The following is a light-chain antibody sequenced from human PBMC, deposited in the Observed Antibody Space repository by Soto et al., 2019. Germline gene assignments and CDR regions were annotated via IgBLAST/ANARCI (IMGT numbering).Light chain of an antibody. CDR1: ISDVGSSGP. J-gene: IGLJ1*01. CDR2: EGS. CDR3: CSYVGARTYV. Sequence: QSALTQPASVSGSPGQSITISCSGSISDVGSSGPVSWYQHHPGQVPKLIIYEGSRRPSGISSRFTGSKTGNTASLTITGLQAEDEANYYCCSYVGARTYVFGTGTKLTVL. V-gene: IGLV2-23*01.